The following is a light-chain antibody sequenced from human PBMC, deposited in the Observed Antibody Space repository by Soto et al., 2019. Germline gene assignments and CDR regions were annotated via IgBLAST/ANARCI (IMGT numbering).Light chain of an antibody. CDR3: QKYNSAPPLT. CDR2: AAS. J-gene: IGKJ4*01. Sequence: DIQMTQSPSSLSASVGDRVTITCRASQGISNSLAWYQQKPGKVPKLLIYAASTLQSGVPSRFSGSGSGTDFTLTISSLQPEDVATYYWQKYNSAPPLTFGGGTKVEIK. V-gene: IGKV1-27*01. CDR1: QGISNS.